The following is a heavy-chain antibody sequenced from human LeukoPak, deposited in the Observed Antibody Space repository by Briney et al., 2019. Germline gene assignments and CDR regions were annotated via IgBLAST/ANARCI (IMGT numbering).Heavy chain of an antibody. D-gene: IGHD3-22*01. Sequence: ASVKVPCKASGYTFTGYYMHWVRQAPGQGLEWMGWINPNSGGTNYAQKFQGRVTMTRDTSISTAYMELSRLRSDDTAVYYCARVDYYDSSGSLYYFDYWGQGTLVTVSS. V-gene: IGHV1-2*02. CDR1: GYTFTGYY. J-gene: IGHJ4*02. CDR2: INPNSGGT. CDR3: ARVDYYDSSGSLYYFDY.